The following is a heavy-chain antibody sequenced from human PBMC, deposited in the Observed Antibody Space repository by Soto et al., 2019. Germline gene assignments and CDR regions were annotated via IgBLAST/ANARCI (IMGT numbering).Heavy chain of an antibody. D-gene: IGHD3-3*01. Sequence: GVSLRLSCAASGFTFSGSAMHWVRQASGKGLEWVGRIRSKANSYATAYAASVKGRFTISRDDSKNTAYLQMNSLKTEDTAVYYCVSSFWSGYYDGSGYYYYGMDVWGQGTTVTVSS. V-gene: IGHV3-73*01. CDR2: IRSKANSYAT. CDR1: GFTFSGSA. CDR3: VSSFWSGYYDGSGYYYYGMDV. J-gene: IGHJ6*02.